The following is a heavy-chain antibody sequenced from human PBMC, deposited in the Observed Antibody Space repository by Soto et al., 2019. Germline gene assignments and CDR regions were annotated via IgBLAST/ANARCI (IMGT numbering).Heavy chain of an antibody. J-gene: IGHJ6*02. Sequence: QAQLVRSGAEVKNPGASVKVSCKASGYTFTRYGIGWARQAPGQGVEWMGWINTYNGNTNYAQNVQGRGTLTTDTATSTAYMEMRSLRSNDTAIYYCAMVDVYVTPSPQDVWGQGTTVIVSS. CDR3: AMVDVYVTPSPQDV. D-gene: IGHD3-16*01. CDR1: GYTFTRYG. CDR2: INTYNGNT. V-gene: IGHV1-18*01.